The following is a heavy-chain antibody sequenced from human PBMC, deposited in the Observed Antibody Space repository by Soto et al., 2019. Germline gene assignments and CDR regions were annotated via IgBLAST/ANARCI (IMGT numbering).Heavy chain of an antibody. J-gene: IGHJ4*02. V-gene: IGHV1-18*01. Sequence: QVHLVQSGAEVKKPGASVKVSCQGSGYAFTTYGITWVRQAPGQGLEWMGWISDDNGNTNYAQKHQGRVTVTRDTSTSTAYMELRSLRYDDTAVYYCARGRYGDYWGQGALVTVSS. CDR2: ISDDNGNT. CDR3: ARGRYGDY. D-gene: IGHD1-1*01. CDR1: GYAFTTYG.